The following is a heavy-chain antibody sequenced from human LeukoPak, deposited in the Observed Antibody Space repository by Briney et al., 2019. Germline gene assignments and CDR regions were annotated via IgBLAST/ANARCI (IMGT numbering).Heavy chain of an antibody. Sequence: ASVKVSCKASGGTFSSYAISWVRQAPGQGLEWMGRIIPILGIANYAQKFQGRVTITADKSTSTAYMELSSLRSEDTAVYYCASASSSWYESDYWGQGTLVTVSS. CDR2: IIPILGIA. V-gene: IGHV1-69*04. CDR3: ASASSSWYESDY. CDR1: GGTFSSYA. J-gene: IGHJ4*02. D-gene: IGHD6-13*01.